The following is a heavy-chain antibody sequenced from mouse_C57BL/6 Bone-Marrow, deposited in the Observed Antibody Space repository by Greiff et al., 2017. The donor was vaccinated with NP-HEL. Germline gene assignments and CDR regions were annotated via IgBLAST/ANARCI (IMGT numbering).Heavy chain of an antibody. J-gene: IGHJ2*01. D-gene: IGHD4-1*01. CDR1: VSAFRSYW. Sequence: VQLQQSGAELVQPGASVKISCKASVSAFRSYWMHWVKQRPGTGLEWIGQIYPGDGDTNYNGKFKGKATLTADKSSSTAYMQLSSLTSEDSAVYFCAKDWNYFDYWGQGTTLTVSS. CDR3: AKDWNYFDY. V-gene: IGHV1-80*01. CDR2: IYPGDGDT.